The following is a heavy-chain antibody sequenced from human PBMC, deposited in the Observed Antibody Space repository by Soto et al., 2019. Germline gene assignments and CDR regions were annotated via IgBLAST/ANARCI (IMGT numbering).Heavy chain of an antibody. Sequence: QVQLVESGGGVVQPGRSLRLSCAASGFTFSSYGMHWVRQAPGKGLEWVAVIWYHGDNKYYADSVKGGFIISRDISKNTLYLQMNSLRAEDTAVYFCARDNNEDYYYGVDVWGQGTTVTVSS. J-gene: IGHJ6*02. CDR3: ARDNNEDYYYGVDV. D-gene: IGHD2-8*01. V-gene: IGHV3-33*01. CDR1: GFTFSSYG. CDR2: IWYHGDNK.